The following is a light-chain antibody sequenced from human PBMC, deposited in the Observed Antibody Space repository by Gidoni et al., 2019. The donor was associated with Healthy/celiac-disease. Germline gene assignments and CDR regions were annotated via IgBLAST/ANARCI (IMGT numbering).Light chain of an antibody. CDR3: QAWDSSLWV. Sequence: SYELTQPPSVSVSPGQTASITCSGDQLGDKYACWYQQKPGQSPLLVIYQDSKRPSWIPGRFSGSNSGNTSTLTISGTQAMDEADYYCQAWDSSLWVFGGGTKLTVL. J-gene: IGLJ3*02. CDR2: QDS. CDR1: QLGDKY. V-gene: IGLV3-1*01.